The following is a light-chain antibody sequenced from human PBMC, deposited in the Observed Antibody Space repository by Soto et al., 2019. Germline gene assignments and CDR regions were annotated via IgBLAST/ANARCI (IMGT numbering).Light chain of an antibody. J-gene: IGLJ2*01. CDR1: SSNLGAAF. CDR3: ATWDYSLTGEV. V-gene: IGLV1-51*01. CDR2: DNN. Sequence: QSVLTQPPSLSGAPGQRITISCTGTSSNLGAAFAVQWYQQLPGAAPKLLIYDNNKRPSGIPDRFSGSKSGTSGTLDITGLQTGDEADYYCATWDYSLTGEVFGGGTKVTVL.